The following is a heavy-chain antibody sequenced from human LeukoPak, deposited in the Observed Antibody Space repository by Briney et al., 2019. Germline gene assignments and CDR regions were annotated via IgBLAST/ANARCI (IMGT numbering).Heavy chain of an antibody. V-gene: IGHV1-24*01. CDR3: ATVTVDRFDIIVEVKSYFQH. CDR1: GYTHNKLS. D-gene: IGHD3-22*01. J-gene: IGHJ1*01. Sequence: GASVKVSCKVSGYTHNKLSMHWVRQAPGKGLEWMGGFDPEDGKTIYAQKFQGRVTMTEDTSTDTAYMELSSLRSEDTAVYYCATVTVDRFDIIVEVKSYFQHWGQGTLVTVSS. CDR2: FDPEDGKT.